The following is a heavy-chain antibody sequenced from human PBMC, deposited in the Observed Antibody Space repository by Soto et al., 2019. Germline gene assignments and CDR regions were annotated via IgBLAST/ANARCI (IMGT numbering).Heavy chain of an antibody. V-gene: IGHV3-33*06. J-gene: IGHJ6*02. CDR1: GFTFSSDG. D-gene: IGHD3-3*01. CDR3: AKGGSTYYDFWSGSSYYYGMDV. CDR2: IWYDGSNK. Sequence: GGSLRLSCAASGFTFSSDGMHWVRQAPGKGLEWVAVIWYDGSNKYYADSVKGRFTISRDNSKNTLYLQMNSLRAEDTAVYYCAKGGSTYYDFWSGSSYYYGMDVWGQGTTVTVSS.